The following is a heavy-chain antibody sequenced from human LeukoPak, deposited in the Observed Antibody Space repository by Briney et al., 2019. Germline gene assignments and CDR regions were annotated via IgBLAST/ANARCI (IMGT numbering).Heavy chain of an antibody. V-gene: IGHV3-9*01. CDR2: INWDSVGI. Sequence: GGSLRLSCAASGFTFDDYALHWVRQAPGKGLEWVAGINWDSVGIGYADSLKGRFTISRDSTKNSLYLQVNSLTVEDTAFYYCAKAPGANYYDTHGFDFWGQGTLVTVSS. J-gene: IGHJ4*02. CDR1: GFTFDDYA. CDR3: AKAPGANYYDTHGFDF. D-gene: IGHD3-22*01.